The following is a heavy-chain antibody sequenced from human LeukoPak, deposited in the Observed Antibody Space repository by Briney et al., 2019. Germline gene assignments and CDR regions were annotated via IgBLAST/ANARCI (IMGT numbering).Heavy chain of an antibody. CDR2: IYHSGST. D-gene: IGHD3-10*01. CDR1: GGSISSGGYY. CDR3: ARGDRDGSGSYYRTNWFDP. Sequence: SQTLSLTCTVSGGSISSGGYYWSWIRQPPGKGLEWIGYIYHSGSTYYNPSLKSRVTISVDRSKNQFSLKLSSVTAADTAVYYCARGDRDGSGSYYRTNWFDPWGQGTLVTVSS. J-gene: IGHJ5*02. V-gene: IGHV4-30-2*01.